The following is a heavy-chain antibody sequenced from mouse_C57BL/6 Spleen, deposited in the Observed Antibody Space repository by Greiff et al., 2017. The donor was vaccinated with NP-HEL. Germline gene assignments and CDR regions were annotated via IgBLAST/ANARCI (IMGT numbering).Heavy chain of an antibody. CDR1: GYTFTDYN. CDR3: ARRHKNELGRGSWFAY. Sequence: EVQLQQSGPELVKPGASVKIPCKASGYTFTDYNMDWVKQSHGKSLEWIGDINPNNGGTIYNQKFKGKATLTVDKSSSTAYMELRSLTSEDTAVYYCARRHKNELGRGSWFAYWGQGTLVTVSA. CDR2: INPNNGGT. D-gene: IGHD4-1*01. J-gene: IGHJ3*01. V-gene: IGHV1-18*01.